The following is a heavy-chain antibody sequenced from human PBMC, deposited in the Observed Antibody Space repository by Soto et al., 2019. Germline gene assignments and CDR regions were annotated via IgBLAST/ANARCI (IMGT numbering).Heavy chain of an antibody. CDR3: ARQGGTGWQRYYGMDV. J-gene: IGHJ6*02. Sequence: GESLKISCKASGYSFPNYWIAWVRQMPGKGLEWMGIIYPDDSDTRYSPFFQGQVTISADKSITTAYLQWSSLKASDTAIYYCARQGGTGWQRYYGMDVWGQGTTVTVSS. CDR2: IYPDDSDT. D-gene: IGHD6-19*01. CDR1: GYSFPNYW. V-gene: IGHV5-51*01.